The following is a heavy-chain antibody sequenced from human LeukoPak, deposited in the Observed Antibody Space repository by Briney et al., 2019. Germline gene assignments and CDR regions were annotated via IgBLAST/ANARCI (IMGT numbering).Heavy chain of an antibody. Sequence: GGSLRLSCAASGFNFKGYWMSWVRQAPGKGLEWVANINEDGNARFYVDSVRGRFTISRDNAKNSLHLQMNSLRVEDTAVYFCARENDGFDIWGQGTTVTVSS. CDR3: ARENDGFDI. J-gene: IGHJ3*02. CDR1: GFNFKGYW. V-gene: IGHV3-7*01. CDR2: INEDGNAR.